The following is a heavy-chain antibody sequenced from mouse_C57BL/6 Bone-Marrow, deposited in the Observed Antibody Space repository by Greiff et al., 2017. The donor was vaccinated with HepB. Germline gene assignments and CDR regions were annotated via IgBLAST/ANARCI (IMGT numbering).Heavy chain of an antibody. CDR3: ARAYDGLGPRGFDY. J-gene: IGHJ2*01. D-gene: IGHD2-3*01. CDR1: GFTFSDYY. V-gene: IGHV5-12*01. Sequence: EVQRVESGGGLVQPGGSLKLSCAASGFTFSDYYMYWVRQTPEKRLEWVAYISNGGGSTYYPDTVKGRFTISRDNAKNTLYLQMSRLKSEDTAMYYCARAYDGLGPRGFDYWGQGTTLTVSS. CDR2: ISNGGGST.